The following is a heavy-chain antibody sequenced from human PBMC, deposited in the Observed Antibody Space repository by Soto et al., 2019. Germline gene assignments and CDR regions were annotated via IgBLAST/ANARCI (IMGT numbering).Heavy chain of an antibody. J-gene: IGHJ3*02. Sequence: KPGGSLRLSCAASGFTFINAWMSWVRQAPGKGLEWVGRIKSKTDGGTTDYAAPVKGRFTISRDDSKNTLYLQMNSLKTEDTDVYYCTTDLGVLMVYAMSDAFGIWGQGTMVTVSS. CDR3: TTDLGVLMVYAMSDAFGI. CDR2: IKSKTDGGTT. V-gene: IGHV3-15*01. CDR1: GFTFINAW. D-gene: IGHD2-8*01.